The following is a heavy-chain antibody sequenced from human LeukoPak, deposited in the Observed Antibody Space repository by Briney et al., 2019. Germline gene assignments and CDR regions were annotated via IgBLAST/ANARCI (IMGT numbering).Heavy chain of an antibody. V-gene: IGHV1-69*06. J-gene: IGHJ5*02. D-gene: IGHD6-19*01. CDR3: ASSIAVAGRDWFDP. CDR2: IIPIFGTA. CDR1: GGTFSSYA. Sequence: SVKVSCKASGGTFSSYAISWVRQAPGQGLEWMGGIIPIFGTANYAQKFQGRVTITADKSTSTAYMELSSLRSEDTAVYYCASSIAVAGRDWFDPWGQGTLVTVSS.